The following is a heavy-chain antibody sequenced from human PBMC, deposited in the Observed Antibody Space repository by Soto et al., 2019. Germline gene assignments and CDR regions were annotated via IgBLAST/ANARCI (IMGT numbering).Heavy chain of an antibody. CDR2: IYPGDSDT. CDR3: ASQKTVIRGQLSSNWFDP. D-gene: IGHD1-1*01. J-gene: IGHJ5*02. V-gene: IGHV5-51*01. Sequence: LGESLKISCKGYGYTFTDYWIGWVRQMPGKGLELIGLIYPGDSDTRYSPSFQGRVTVSADKSISTAFLQWSSLRASDTAMYYCASQKTVIRGQLSSNWFDPWGQGTLVTVSS. CDR1: GYTFTDYW.